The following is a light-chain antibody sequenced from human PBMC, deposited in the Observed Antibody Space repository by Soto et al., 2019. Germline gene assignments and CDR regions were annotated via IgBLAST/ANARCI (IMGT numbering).Light chain of an antibody. CDR3: ISYRSRSTPHYV. CDR1: SSDVGGYNS. Sequence: QSALTQPASVSGSPGQSITIPCTGTSSDVGGYNSVSWYQQHPGKAPKLLIYGVTNRPSGVSDRFSGSKSGNTASLTISGLPAEDEADYYCISYRSRSTPHYVFGTGTKLTVL. CDR2: GVT. V-gene: IGLV2-14*03. J-gene: IGLJ1*01.